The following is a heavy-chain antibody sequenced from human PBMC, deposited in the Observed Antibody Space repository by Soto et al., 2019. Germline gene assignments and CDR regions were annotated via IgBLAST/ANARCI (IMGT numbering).Heavy chain of an antibody. J-gene: IGHJ4*02. CDR1: GFTFNDYW. CDR2: INGEGTTT. Sequence: EVQLVESGGGLVQTGGSLRLSCAASGFTFNDYWVHWVRQAPGKGLVWVSSINGEGTTTNYEDSVKGRLAISRDNAQNTLYLQMNSLRADDTAVYYCESGIYHKFGQDYWGQGTLVTVSS. CDR3: ESGIYHKFGQDY. D-gene: IGHD3-10*01. V-gene: IGHV3-74*01.